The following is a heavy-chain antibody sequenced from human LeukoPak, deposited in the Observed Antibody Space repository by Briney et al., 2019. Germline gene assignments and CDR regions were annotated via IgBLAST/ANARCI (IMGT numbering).Heavy chain of an antibody. D-gene: IGHD3-22*01. CDR1: GFTFHDYA. CDR3: VRDYDISGPQKNFFDC. Sequence: GGSLRLSCAASGFTFHDYAMHWVRQAPGKGLEWVSLISWDGGSTYYADSVKGRFTISRDNSKNSLYLQMNSLRSEDTAVYYCVRDYDISGPQKNFFDCWGQGTLVTVSS. V-gene: IGHV3-43D*03. J-gene: IGHJ4*02. CDR2: ISWDGGST.